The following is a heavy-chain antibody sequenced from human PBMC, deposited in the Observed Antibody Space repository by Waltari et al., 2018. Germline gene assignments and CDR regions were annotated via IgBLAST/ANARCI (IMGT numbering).Heavy chain of an antibody. Sequence: QVQLVESGGGVVHPGRSLRLSCTASGFTFRSYAIPWVRQAPGKGLEWVAVISYDGSKKYYVDSVKGRFTISRDNSKNTLYLQMNSLRAEDTAVYYCARAHIVVVPAAMLGLGDYWGQGTLVTVSS. D-gene: IGHD2-2*01. J-gene: IGHJ4*02. CDR3: ARAHIVVVPAAMLGLGDY. CDR2: ISYDGSKK. V-gene: IGHV3-30*04. CDR1: GFTFRSYA.